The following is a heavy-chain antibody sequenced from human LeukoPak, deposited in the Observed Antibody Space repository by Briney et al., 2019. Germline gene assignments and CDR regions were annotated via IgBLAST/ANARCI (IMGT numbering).Heavy chain of an antibody. J-gene: IGHJ4*02. D-gene: IGHD4-23*01. CDR2: ISRSGGST. Sequence: GGSLRLSCAASGFTFSSYAMSWVRQAPGKGLEWVSAISRSGGSTYYADSVKGRFTISRDNSKNTLYLQMNSLRAEDTAVYYSAKPPGGPGFDYWGQGTLVTVSS. CDR1: GFTFSSYA. V-gene: IGHV3-23*01. CDR3: AKPPGGPGFDY.